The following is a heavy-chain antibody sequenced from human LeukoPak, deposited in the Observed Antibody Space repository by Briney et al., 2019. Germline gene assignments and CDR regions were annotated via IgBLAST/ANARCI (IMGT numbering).Heavy chain of an antibody. CDR2: IYYSGNT. D-gene: IGHD3-10*01. Sequence: KPSETLSLTCIVSGGSISSGGYYWSWIRQHPGKGLEWIGYIYYSGNTYYNPSLKSRVTISVDTSKNQFSLMLSSVTAADTAVYYCARAHYGSGNYFDYWGQGTLVTVSS. CDR3: ARAHYGSGNYFDY. V-gene: IGHV4-31*03. CDR1: GGSISSGGYY. J-gene: IGHJ4*02.